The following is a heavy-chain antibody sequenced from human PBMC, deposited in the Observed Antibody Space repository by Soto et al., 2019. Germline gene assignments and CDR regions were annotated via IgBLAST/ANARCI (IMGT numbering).Heavy chain of an antibody. CDR2: ISAYNGNT. D-gene: IGHD3-22*01. Sequence: GCSVKVSCKAAGGSFSIYAISWVRQAPGQGLEWMGWISAYNGNTNYAQKLKGRFTMTTDTSTSTAYMELRSLRSDDTAVYYCARDQASYYYDSSGYDYWGQGSLVTVTS. CDR3: ARDQASYYYDSSGYDY. V-gene: IGHV1-18*01. J-gene: IGHJ4*02. CDR1: GGSFSIYA.